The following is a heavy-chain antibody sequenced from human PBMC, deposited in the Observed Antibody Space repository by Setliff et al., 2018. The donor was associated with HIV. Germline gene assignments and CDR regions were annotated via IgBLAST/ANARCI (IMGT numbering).Heavy chain of an antibody. Sequence: SETLSLTCIVSGGSVSGYKWSWIRQSPGKGLEWIGYIYTSGSATYNPSLKSRVTISIDTSKNQFSLRLDSVTAADTAVYYCARGAQWIDYWGQGTLVTVSS. V-gene: IGHV4-4*08. D-gene: IGHD6-19*01. CDR1: GGSVSGYK. CDR3: ARGAQWIDY. J-gene: IGHJ4*02. CDR2: IYTSGSA.